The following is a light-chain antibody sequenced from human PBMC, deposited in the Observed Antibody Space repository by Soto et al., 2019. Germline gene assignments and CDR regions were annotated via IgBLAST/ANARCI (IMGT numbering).Light chain of an antibody. J-gene: IGLJ1*01. Sequence: QSALTQPPSASGSLGQSVTISCTGTSSDVGGYNHVSWYQQHPGKAPKLLIYDVIHRPSGVPDRFSGPKSGNTASLTVSGLQADDEVDYYCSSYAGSNSLIFGTGTKLTVL. CDR1: SSDVGGYNH. CDR2: DVI. V-gene: IGLV2-8*01. CDR3: SSYAGSNSLI.